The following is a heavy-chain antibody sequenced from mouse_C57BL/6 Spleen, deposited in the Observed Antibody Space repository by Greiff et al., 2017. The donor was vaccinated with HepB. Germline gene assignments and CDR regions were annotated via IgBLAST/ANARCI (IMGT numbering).Heavy chain of an antibody. V-gene: IGHV1-54*01. CDR1: GYAFTNYL. CDR3: ARGDYPAWFAY. CDR2: INPGSGGT. D-gene: IGHD2-4*01. J-gene: IGHJ3*01. Sequence: VQLQQSGAELVRPGTSVKVSCKASGYAFTNYLIEWVKQRPGQGLEWIGVINPGSGGTNYNEKFKGKATLTADKSSSTAYMQLSSLTSEDSAVYFCARGDYPAWFAYWGQRTLVTVSA.